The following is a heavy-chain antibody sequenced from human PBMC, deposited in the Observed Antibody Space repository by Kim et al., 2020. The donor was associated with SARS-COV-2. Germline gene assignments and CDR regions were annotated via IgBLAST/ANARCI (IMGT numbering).Heavy chain of an antibody. V-gene: IGHV3-74*01. D-gene: IGHD6-19*01. CDR3: ARVWGIAVAPGSYYYYGMDV. Sequence: RFTISRDNAKNTLYLQMNSLRAEDTAVYYCARVWGIAVAPGSYYYYGMDVWGQGTTVTVSS. J-gene: IGHJ6*02.